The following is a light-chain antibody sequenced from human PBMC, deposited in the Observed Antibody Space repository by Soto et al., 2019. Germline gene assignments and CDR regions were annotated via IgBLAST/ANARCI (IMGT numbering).Light chain of an antibody. CDR2: DVS. Sequence: QSVLTQPASVSGSPGQSITISCTGTSRDVGGYNYVSWYQQHPGKAPKLMIYDVSNRPSGVSNRFSGSKSGNTASLTISGLQAEDEADYYCSSYTSSSTPCVFGTGT. CDR3: SSYTSSSTPCV. CDR1: SRDVGGYNY. J-gene: IGLJ1*01. V-gene: IGLV2-14*01.